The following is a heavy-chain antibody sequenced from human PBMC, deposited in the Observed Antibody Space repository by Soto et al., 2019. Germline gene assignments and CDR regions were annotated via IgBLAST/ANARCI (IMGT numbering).Heavy chain of an antibody. CDR1: GGTFSSYA. V-gene: IGHV1-69*13. CDR3: ASTDAREQQPRSNDAFDI. Sequence: VKVSCKASGGTFSSYAISWVRQAPGQGLEWMGGIIPIFGTANYAQKFQGRVTITADESTSTAYMELSSLRSEDTAVYYCASTDAREQQPRSNDAFDIWGQGTMATVSS. J-gene: IGHJ3*02. D-gene: IGHD6-13*01. CDR2: IIPIFGTA.